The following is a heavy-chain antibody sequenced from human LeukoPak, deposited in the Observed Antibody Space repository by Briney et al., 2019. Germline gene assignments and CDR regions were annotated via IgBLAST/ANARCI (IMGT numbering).Heavy chain of an antibody. J-gene: IGHJ3*02. CDR3: AKVRRLGAAAADAFDI. CDR2: LNTSGSAT. Sequence: PGGSLRLSCAASGFTFSSYSMNWVRQAPGEGLEWVSTLNTSGSATYYAGSVKGRFTISRDNSKNTLYLQMSRLRGDDTALYYCAKVRRLGAAAADAFDIWGQGTMLTVSS. V-gene: IGHV3-23*01. D-gene: IGHD6-25*01. CDR1: GFTFSSYS.